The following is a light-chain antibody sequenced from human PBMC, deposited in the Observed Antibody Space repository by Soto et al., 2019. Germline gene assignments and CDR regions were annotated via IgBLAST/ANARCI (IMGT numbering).Light chain of an antibody. J-gene: IGLJ2*01. CDR1: SSNIGAGYD. Sequence: QSVRTQPPSVSGAPGQRVTGSCTGSSSNIGAGYDVHWYQQLPGTAPKLLIYGNSNRPSGVPDRFSGSKSGTSASLAITGLQAEDEADYYCQSYDSSLSGTVVFGGVTKLTVL. CDR3: QSYDSSLSGTVV. V-gene: IGLV1-40*01. CDR2: GNS.